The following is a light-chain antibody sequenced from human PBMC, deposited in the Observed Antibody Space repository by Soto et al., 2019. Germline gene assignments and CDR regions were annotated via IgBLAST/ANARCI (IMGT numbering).Light chain of an antibody. CDR2: EVS. Sequence: QSALTQPASVSGSPGQSITISCTGSSSDVGNYKFFSWYQQYPGKAPKVMLYEVSKRPSGVSYRFSGSQSGNTASLTISGLQAEDEADYYCCSYAGSYSSYFFGTGTKLTVL. CDR3: CSYAGSYSSYF. V-gene: IGLV2-23*02. CDR1: SSDVGNYKF. J-gene: IGLJ1*01.